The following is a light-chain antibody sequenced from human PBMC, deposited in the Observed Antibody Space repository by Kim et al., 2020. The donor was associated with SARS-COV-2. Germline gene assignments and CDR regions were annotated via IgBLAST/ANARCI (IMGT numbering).Light chain of an antibody. CDR3: SSHTTSSTYV. J-gene: IGLJ1*01. CDR2: DVC. V-gene: IGLV2-14*04. Sequence: HSITVSCTGPTSDVGYYKSVSWYQQHPGKAPKLIIYDVCERASGVSNRFSGSQSGNTASLTISGLRAEDGADYYCSSHTTSSTYVFGSGTKVTVL. CDR1: TSDVGYYKS.